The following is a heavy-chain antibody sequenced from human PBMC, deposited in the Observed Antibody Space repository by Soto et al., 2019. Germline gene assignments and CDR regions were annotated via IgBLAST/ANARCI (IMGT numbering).Heavy chain of an antibody. V-gene: IGHV3-23*01. D-gene: IGHD2-15*01. CDR2: VSSTGYNT. J-gene: IGHJ4*02. CDR1: GFTFSSYA. CDR3: ARGVYCSGGSCNIFDY. Sequence: QLLESGGGLVQPGGSLRLSCAASGFTFSSYATTWVRQAPGKGLEWVSGVSSTGYNTYYADSVKGRFTISRDNSKNMAYLQMNSLRAEDTALYYCARGVYCSGGSCNIFDYWGQGTLVTVSS.